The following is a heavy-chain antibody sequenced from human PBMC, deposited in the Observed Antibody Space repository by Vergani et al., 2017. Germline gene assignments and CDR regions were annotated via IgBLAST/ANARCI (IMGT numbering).Heavy chain of an antibody. J-gene: IGHJ4*02. CDR1: GFTFSSYA. CDR2: IRGSGGST. V-gene: IGHV3-23*01. CDR3: AKDLSYGGDYGRFDY. Sequence: EVQLLESGGGLVQPGGSLRLSCAASGFTFSSYAMSWVRQAPGQGLDWVSAIRGSGGSTYYADAVKGRFTISRDNSKNTLYLQMNSLRAEDTAVYYFAKDLSYGGDYGRFDYLGQGTLVTVSS. D-gene: IGHD4-17*01.